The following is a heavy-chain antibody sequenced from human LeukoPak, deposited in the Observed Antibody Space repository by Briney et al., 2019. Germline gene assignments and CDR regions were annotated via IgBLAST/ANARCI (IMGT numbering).Heavy chain of an antibody. V-gene: IGHV4-59*08. Sequence: PSETLSLTCTVSGGSISSYYWVWLRQPPGKGLEWIGYIYYSGSTNYNPSLKSRVTISVDTSKNQFSLKLSSLTAAHTAVYYCARHHRSSWDFDYGGQGPLVPVSS. D-gene: IGHD6-13*01. CDR1: GGSISSYY. CDR3: ARHHRSSWDFDY. CDR2: IYYSGST. J-gene: IGHJ4*02.